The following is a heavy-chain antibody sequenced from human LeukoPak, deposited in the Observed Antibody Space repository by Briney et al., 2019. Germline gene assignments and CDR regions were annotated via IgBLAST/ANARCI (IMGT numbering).Heavy chain of an antibody. J-gene: IGHJ4*02. V-gene: IGHV4-31*03. CDR3: ARNRDGHNSFDY. Sequence: SETLSLTCTVSGGSINNGGYYWSWIRQHPGKGLEWIGYIYYSGSSYYNPSLRSRVTISVDTSKNHFSLKLSFVTAADTAVYYCARNRDGHNSFDYWGQGTLVTVSS. CDR1: GGSINNGGYY. D-gene: IGHD5-24*01. CDR2: IYYSGSS.